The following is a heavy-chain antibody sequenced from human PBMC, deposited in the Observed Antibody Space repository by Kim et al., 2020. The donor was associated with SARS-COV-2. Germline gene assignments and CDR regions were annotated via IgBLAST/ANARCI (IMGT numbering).Heavy chain of an antibody. CDR3: VRDDRDYGDYADY. Sequence: GGSLRLSCAASGFTFSSYWMHWVRQAPGKGLVWVSRINSDGSSTSYADSVKGRFTISRDNAKNTLYLQMNSLRAEDTAVYYCVRDDRDYGDYADYWGQGTLVTVSS. J-gene: IGHJ4*02. D-gene: IGHD4-17*01. CDR2: INSDGSST. CDR1: GFTFSSYW. V-gene: IGHV3-74*01.